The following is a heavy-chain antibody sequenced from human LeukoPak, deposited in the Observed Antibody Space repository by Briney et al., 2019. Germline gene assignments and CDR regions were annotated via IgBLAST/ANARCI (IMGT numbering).Heavy chain of an antibody. D-gene: IGHD3-9*01. CDR3: ATEGYYDILTGYYRFHY. V-gene: IGHV4-34*01. CDR1: GGSFSVYY. CDR2: INHSGST. Sequence: PSETLSLTCAVYGGSFSVYYWSWIRQPPGKGLEWIGEINHSGSTNYNPSLKSRVTISVDTSKNQFSLKLSSVTAADTAVYYCATEGYYDILTGYYRFHYWGQGTLVTVSS. J-gene: IGHJ4*02.